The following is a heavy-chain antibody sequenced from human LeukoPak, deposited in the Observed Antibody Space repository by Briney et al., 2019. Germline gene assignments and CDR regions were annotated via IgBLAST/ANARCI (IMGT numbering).Heavy chain of an antibody. CDR1: GGSISSYY. V-gene: IGHV4-4*09. CDR3: ARQGAVDI. CDR2: IYTSGST. Sequence: SETLSLTCTVSGGSISSYYWSWIRQPPGKGLEWIGYIYTSGSTNYNPSLKSRVTMSVDMSKNQLSLKLRSVTAADTAVYYCARQGAVDIWGQGTMVIVSS. J-gene: IGHJ3*02.